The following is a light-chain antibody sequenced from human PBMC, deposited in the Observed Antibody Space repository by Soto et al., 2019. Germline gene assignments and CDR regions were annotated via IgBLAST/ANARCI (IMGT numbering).Light chain of an antibody. Sequence: QSVLTQPPSVSAAPGQKVTISCSGSSSDIENNYVSWYQQVPGTTPKLLIYDNNKRPSGIPDRFSGSKSGTSATLGITGLQTGDEADYYCGTWDSYVSAYVFGTGTKLTVL. CDR1: SSDIENNY. CDR2: DNN. CDR3: GTWDSYVSAYV. J-gene: IGLJ1*01. V-gene: IGLV1-51*01.